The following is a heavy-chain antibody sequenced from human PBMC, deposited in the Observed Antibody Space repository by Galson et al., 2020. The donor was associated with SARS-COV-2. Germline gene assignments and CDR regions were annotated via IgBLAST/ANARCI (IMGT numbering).Heavy chain of an antibody. CDR2: IWYDGSNK. CDR3: ARDRSPYYGMDV. CDR1: GFTFSSYG. Sequence: PGGSLRLSCAASGFTFSSYGMHWVRQATGKGLEWVAVIWYDGSNKYYADSVKGRFTISRDNSKNTLYLQMNSLRAEDTAVYYCARDRSPYYGMDVWGQGTTVTVSS. J-gene: IGHJ6*02. V-gene: IGHV3-33*01.